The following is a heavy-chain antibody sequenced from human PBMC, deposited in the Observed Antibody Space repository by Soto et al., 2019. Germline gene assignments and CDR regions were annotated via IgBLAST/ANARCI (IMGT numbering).Heavy chain of an antibody. D-gene: IGHD3-9*01. J-gene: IGHJ4*02. CDR1: GYTFTGYY. CDR2: INPNSGGT. CDR3: AREYRGLRYFDWLALLGY. Sequence: ASVKVSCKASGYTFTGYYMQWVRQAPGQGLEWMGWINPNSGGTNYAQKFQGRVTMTRDTSISTAYMELSRLRSDDTAVYYCAREYRGLRYFDWLALLGYWGQGTLVTVSS. V-gene: IGHV1-2*02.